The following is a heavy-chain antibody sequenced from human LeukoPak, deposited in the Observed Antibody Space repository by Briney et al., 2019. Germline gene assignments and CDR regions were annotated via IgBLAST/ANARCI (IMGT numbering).Heavy chain of an antibody. CDR1: GFTFSSYA. D-gene: IGHD6-13*01. Sequence: TGGSLRPSCAASGFTFSSYAMHWVRQAPGKGLEWVAVISYDGSNKYYADSVKGRFTISRDNSKNTLYLQMNSLRAEDTAVYYCARGAPDGTSRYYYMDVWGKGTTVTVSS. J-gene: IGHJ6*03. CDR3: ARGAPDGTSRYYYMDV. V-gene: IGHV3-30-3*01. CDR2: ISYDGSNK.